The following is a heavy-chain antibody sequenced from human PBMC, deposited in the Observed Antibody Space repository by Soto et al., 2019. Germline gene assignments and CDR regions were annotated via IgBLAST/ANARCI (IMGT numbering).Heavy chain of an antibody. CDR1: GFTFSNFE. Sequence: GGSLRLSCAASGFTFSNFEMHWVRQAPGKGLEWVSYINTAGSTKYYAESVKGRFTISRDNARNSLFLQMNSLRAEDTAVYYCARASGSYYYGMDVWGQGTTVTVSS. J-gene: IGHJ6*02. CDR3: ARASGSYYYGMDV. V-gene: IGHV3-48*03. CDR2: INTAGSTK. D-gene: IGHD1-26*01.